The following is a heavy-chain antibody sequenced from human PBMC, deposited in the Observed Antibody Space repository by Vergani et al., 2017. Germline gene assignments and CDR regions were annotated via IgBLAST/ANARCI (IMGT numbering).Heavy chain of an antibody. CDR3: ARDHWGQIDY. V-gene: IGHV4-34*01. CDR1: GGSFSGYY. Sequence: QVQLQQWGAGLLKPSETLSLTCAVYGGSFSGYYWSWIRQPPGKGLEWIGEINHSGSTNYNPSLKSRVTISVDTSKNQFSLKLSSVTAADTAVYYCARDHWGQIDYWGQGTLVTVSS. D-gene: IGHD7-27*01. CDR2: INHSGST. J-gene: IGHJ4*02.